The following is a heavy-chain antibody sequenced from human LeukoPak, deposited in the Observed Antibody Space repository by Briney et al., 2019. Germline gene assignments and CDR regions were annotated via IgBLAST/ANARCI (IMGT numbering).Heavy chain of an antibody. CDR1: GGTFSSYA. J-gene: IGHJ3*02. Sequence: SVKVSCKASGGTFSSYAISWVRQAPGQGLEWMGGIIPVFGTANYAQKFQGRVTITADESTSTAYMELSSLRSEDTAVFYCARDRVVGLGIDNAFDIWGHGTMVTVSS. CDR2: IIPVFGTA. V-gene: IGHV1-69*13. CDR3: ARDRVVGLGIDNAFDI. D-gene: IGHD2-15*01.